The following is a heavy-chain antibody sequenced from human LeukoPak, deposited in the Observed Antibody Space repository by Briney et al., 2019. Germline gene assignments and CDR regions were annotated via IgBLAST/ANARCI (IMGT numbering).Heavy chain of an antibody. Sequence: ASVKVSCKASGYTFTSYGISWVRQAPGQGLEWMGWISTYNGNTNYGMNLQGRVTMTTDTSTSTAYMELRSLRTDDTAAYYCATLSLSRIIVRDYWGQGTLVTVSS. J-gene: IGHJ4*02. CDR1: GYTFTSYG. CDR3: ATLSLSRIIVRDY. CDR2: ISTYNGNT. D-gene: IGHD2/OR15-2a*01. V-gene: IGHV1-18*01.